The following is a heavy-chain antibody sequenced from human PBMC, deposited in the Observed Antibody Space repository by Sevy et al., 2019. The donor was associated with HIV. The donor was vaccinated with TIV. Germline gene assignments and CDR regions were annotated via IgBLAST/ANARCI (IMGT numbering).Heavy chain of an antibody. V-gene: IGHV3-15*01. CDR2: IKSKTDGGTT. D-gene: IGHD3-22*01. CDR3: TTDDYYDSSGYYAILYYFDY. Sequence: GGSLRLSCAASGFTFSNAWMSWVRQAPGKGLEWVGRIKSKTDGGTTDYAAPVKGRFTISSDESKNTLYLQMNSLKTEDTAVYYCTTDDYYDSSGYYAILYYFDYWGQGTLVTVSS. J-gene: IGHJ4*02. CDR1: GFTFSNAW.